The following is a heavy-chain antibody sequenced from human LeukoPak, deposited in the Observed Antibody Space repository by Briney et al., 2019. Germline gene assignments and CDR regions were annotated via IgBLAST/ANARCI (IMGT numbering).Heavy chain of an antibody. V-gene: IGHV4-38-2*02. CDR1: GYSISSGYY. CDR2: IYHSGST. Sequence: SETLSLTCTVSGYSISSGYYWGWIRQPPGKGLEWIGNIYHSGSTYSNPSLKSRVIISVDTSKNQFSLKLRSVTAADTAVYYCVYSGDYEKGYWGQGTLVTVSS. J-gene: IGHJ4*02. CDR3: VYSGDYEKGY. D-gene: IGHD4-17*01.